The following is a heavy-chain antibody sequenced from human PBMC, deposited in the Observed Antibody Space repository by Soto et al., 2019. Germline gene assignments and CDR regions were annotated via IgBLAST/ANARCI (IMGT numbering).Heavy chain of an antibody. D-gene: IGHD6-6*01. CDR1: SASLSSSTYY. J-gene: IGHJ4*02. V-gene: IGHV4-39*01. CDR2: IYYSGNT. CDR3: ASSSPFHY. Sequence: SETLSLACSVSSASLSSSTYYWSWIRQPPGRGPEWIGSIYYSGNTYYKPSLKSRVSISIDTSRNQFSLKLTSVTAADTGVYYCASSSPFHYWGPGILVT.